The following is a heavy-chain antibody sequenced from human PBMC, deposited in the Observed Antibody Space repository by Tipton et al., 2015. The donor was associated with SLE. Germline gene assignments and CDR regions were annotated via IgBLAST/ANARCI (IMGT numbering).Heavy chain of an antibody. CDR2: IIPIFGTA. V-gene: IGHV1-69*05. D-gene: IGHD2-2*01. Sequence: QLVQSGPEVKKPGASVKVSCKASGYTFTSYDINWVRQATGQGLEWMGGIIPIFGTANYAQKFQGRVTITTDESTSTAYMELSSLRSEDTAVYYCARARVGYCSSTSCYDAFDIWGQGTMVTVSS. J-gene: IGHJ3*02. CDR1: GYTFTSYD. CDR3: ARARVGYCSSTSCYDAFDI.